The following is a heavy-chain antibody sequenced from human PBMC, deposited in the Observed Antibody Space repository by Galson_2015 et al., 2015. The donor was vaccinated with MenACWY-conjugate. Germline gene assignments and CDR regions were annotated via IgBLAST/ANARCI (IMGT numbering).Heavy chain of an antibody. V-gene: IGHV3-23*01. J-gene: IGHJ4*02. CDR3: AKDPVTYYDILPGSPPGGLDY. CDR2: ISGSGGST. Sequence: SLRLSCAASGFTFISYGMSWVRQAPGKGLEWVSGISGSGGSTQYADSVKGRFTISRDNSKNTLYLQMNNLRAEDTAVYYCAKDPVTYYDILPGSPPGGLDYWGQGTLVTVSS. CDR1: GFTFISYG. D-gene: IGHD3-9*01.